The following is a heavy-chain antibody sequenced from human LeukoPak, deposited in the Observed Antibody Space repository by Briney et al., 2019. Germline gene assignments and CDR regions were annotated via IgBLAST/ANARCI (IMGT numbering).Heavy chain of an antibody. J-gene: IGHJ5*02. D-gene: IGHD2-8*01. V-gene: IGHV3-23*01. Sequence: GGSLRLSCAASGFTFSSYAMSWVRQAPGKGLEWVSAISGSGGSTYYAGSVKGRFTISRDNSKNTLYLQMNSLRAEDTAVYYCARDIVLMVYDDGFDPWGQGTLVTVSS. CDR2: ISGSGGST. CDR1: GFTFSSYA. CDR3: ARDIVLMVYDDGFDP.